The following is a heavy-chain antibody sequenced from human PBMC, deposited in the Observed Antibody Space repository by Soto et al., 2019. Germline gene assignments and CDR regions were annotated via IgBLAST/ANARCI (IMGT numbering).Heavy chain of an antibody. J-gene: IGHJ5*02. V-gene: IGHV1-69*13. D-gene: IGHD5-12*01. CDR1: GYTFTGYY. CDR3: AREVEMATIPWFDP. Sequence: SVKVSCKASGYTFTGYYMHWVRQAPGQGLEWMGGIIPIFGTANYAQKFQGRVTITADESTSTAYMELSSLRSEDTAVYYCAREVEMATIPWFDPWGQGTLVTVSS. CDR2: IIPIFGTA.